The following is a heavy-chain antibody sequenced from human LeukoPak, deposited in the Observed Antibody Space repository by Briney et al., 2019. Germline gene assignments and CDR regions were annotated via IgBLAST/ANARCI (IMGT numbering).Heavy chain of an antibody. CDR1: GGSISSYY. CDR3: ARVGIADSSSLYVWFDP. D-gene: IGHD6-13*01. CDR2: IYYSGST. J-gene: IGHJ5*02. Sequence: SETLSLTCTVSGGSISSYYWSWIRQPPGKGLEWIGYIYYSGSTNYNPSLKSRVTISVDTSKNQFSLKLSSVTAADTAVYYCARVGIADSSSLYVWFDPWGQGTLVTVSS. V-gene: IGHV4-59*01.